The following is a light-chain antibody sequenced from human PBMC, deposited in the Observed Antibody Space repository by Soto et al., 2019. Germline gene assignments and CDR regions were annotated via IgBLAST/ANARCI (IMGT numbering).Light chain of an antibody. CDR2: EGS. J-gene: IGLJ1*01. V-gene: IGLV2-23*01. Sequence: QSALTQPASVSGSPGQSITISCIGTSSDVGSYNLISWYQQHPGKAPKLMIYEGSKRPSGISNRFSGSKSDNTASLTISGLQAEDEADYYCCSYARSTTYYVFGTGTKLTVL. CDR1: SSDVGSYNL. CDR3: CSYARSTTYYV.